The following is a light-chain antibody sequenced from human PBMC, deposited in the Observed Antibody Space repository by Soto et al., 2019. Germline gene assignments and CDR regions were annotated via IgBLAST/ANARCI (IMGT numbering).Light chain of an antibody. Sequence: ETFMTQSPATLSVSPGERATLSCRASQSVRNTVAWYQQKPGQAPSLLIYNVSTRATGIPARFSGSGSGTEFTLSISDLQSYDFAFYYRQEYNDWPTPFGQGTRLEIK. CDR3: QEYNDWPTP. J-gene: IGKJ5*01. CDR2: NVS. V-gene: IGKV3-15*01. CDR1: QSVRNT.